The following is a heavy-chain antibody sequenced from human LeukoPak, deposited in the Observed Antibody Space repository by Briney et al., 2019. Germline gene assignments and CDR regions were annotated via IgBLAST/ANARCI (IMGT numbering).Heavy chain of an antibody. CDR2: ISYDGSNK. CDR1: GFTFSSYG. D-gene: IGHD2-15*01. CDR3: AKDLSVSIGYHQDWFDP. V-gene: IGHV3-30*18. J-gene: IGHJ5*02. Sequence: GRSLRLSCAASGFTFSSYGMHWVRQAPGKGLEWVAVISYDGSNKYYAESVKGRFTISRDNSKNTLYLQMNSLRAEDTAVYYCAKDLSVSIGYHQDWFDPWGQGTLVTVSS.